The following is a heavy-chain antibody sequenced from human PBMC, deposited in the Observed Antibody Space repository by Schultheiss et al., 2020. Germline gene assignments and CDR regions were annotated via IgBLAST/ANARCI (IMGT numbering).Heavy chain of an antibody. Sequence: SETLSLTCAVYGGSFSGYYWSWIRQPPGKGLEWIGEINHSGSTNYNPSLKSRVTISVDTSKNQFSLKLSSVTAADTAVYYCARVRSDDFWSGYYSRTYDYWGQGTLVTVSS. CDR2: INHSGST. CDR1: GGSFSGYY. J-gene: IGHJ4*02. V-gene: IGHV4-34*01. D-gene: IGHD3-3*01. CDR3: ARVRSDDFWSGYYSRTYDY.